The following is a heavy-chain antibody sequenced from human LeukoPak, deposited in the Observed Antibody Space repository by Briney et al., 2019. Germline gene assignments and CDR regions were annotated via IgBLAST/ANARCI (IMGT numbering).Heavy chain of an antibody. CDR2: ISSSGSTI. CDR1: GFTFSDYY. D-gene: IGHD6-13*01. J-gene: IGHJ4*02. Sequence: GGSLRLSCAASGFTFSDYYMSWIRQAPGKGLEWVSYISSSGSTIYYADSVKGRFTISRDNAKNSLYLQVNSLRAEDTAVYYCARDVTSSGIAAYPYYFDYWGQGTLVTVSS. CDR3: ARDVTSSGIAAYPYYFDY. V-gene: IGHV3-11*04.